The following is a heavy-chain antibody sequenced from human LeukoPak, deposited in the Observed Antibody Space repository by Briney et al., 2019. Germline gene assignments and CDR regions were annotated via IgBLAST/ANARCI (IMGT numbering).Heavy chain of an antibody. CDR2: TYYRSNWFN. CDR3: AKHYGDSNWFDP. J-gene: IGHJ5*02. Sequence: PSQTLSLTCAISGDSVSSNSAAWNWIRQSPSKGLEWLGRTYYRSNWFNDFALSVKSRITINPDTSKNQFYLQLNSVTPEDTAVYYCAKHYGDSNWFDPWGQGTVVTVSS. V-gene: IGHV6-1*01. CDR1: GDSVSSNSAA. D-gene: IGHD4-17*01.